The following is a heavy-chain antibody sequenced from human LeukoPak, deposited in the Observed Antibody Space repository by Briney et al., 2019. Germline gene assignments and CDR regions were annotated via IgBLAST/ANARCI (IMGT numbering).Heavy chain of an antibody. CDR1: GFTFSSYA. Sequence: GGSLRLSCAASGFTFSSYAMSWVRQAPGKGLEWVAVISYDGSNKYYADSVKGRFTISRDNSKNTLYLQMNSLRAEDTAVYYCAKDAGVATAGAFDIWGQGTMVTVSS. CDR3: AKDAGVATAGAFDI. V-gene: IGHV3-30*18. J-gene: IGHJ3*02. CDR2: ISYDGSNK. D-gene: IGHD3-3*01.